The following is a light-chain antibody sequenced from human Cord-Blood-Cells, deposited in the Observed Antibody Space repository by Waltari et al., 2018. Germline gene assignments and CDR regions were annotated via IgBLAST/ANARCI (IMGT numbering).Light chain of an antibody. Sequence: DIQMTQSPSSLSASVGDSVTITCQASQDLSNYLNWYQQKPGKAPKLLIYDASNLETGVPSSFSGSGSGTDFTFTISSLQPEDIATYYCQQYDNLPLTFGGGTKVEIK. J-gene: IGKJ4*01. CDR2: DAS. V-gene: IGKV1-33*01. CDR3: QQYDNLPLT. CDR1: QDLSNY.